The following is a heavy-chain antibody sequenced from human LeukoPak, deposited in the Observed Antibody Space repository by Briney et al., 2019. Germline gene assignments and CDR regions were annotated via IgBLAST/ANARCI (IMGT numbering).Heavy chain of an antibody. Sequence: ASVKVSCKASGYTSTSYAMNWVRQAPGQGLEWMGWINTNTGNPTYAQGFTGRFVFSLDTSVSTAYLQISSLKAEDTAVYYCAGALYSSGWYAYYYMDVWGKGTTVTVSS. CDR3: AGALYSSGWYAYYYMDV. CDR1: GYTSTSYA. CDR2: INTNTGNP. J-gene: IGHJ6*03. V-gene: IGHV7-4-1*02. D-gene: IGHD6-19*01.